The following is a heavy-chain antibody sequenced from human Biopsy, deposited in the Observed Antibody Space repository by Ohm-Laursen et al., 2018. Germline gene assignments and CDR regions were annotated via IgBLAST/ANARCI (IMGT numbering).Heavy chain of an antibody. Sequence: SLRLSCTASGFIFGDYAMHWVRQAPGKGLEWVSGINWNSDNLDYADSVKGRFTISRDNAKNSLYLQMNSLRAGDTALYYCAKARVAIRYFDIWGRGTLVTVSS. J-gene: IGHJ2*01. CDR3: AKARVAIRYFDI. D-gene: IGHD2-15*01. CDR1: GFIFGDYA. CDR2: INWNSDNL. V-gene: IGHV3-9*01.